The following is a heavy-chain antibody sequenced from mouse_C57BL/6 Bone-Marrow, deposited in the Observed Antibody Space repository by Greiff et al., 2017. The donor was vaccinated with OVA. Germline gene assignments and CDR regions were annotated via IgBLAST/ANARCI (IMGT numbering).Heavy chain of an antibody. CDR3: AREGASGDPFAY. J-gene: IGHJ3*01. V-gene: IGHV1-26*01. CDR2: INPNNGGT. CDR1: GYTFTDYY. Sequence: EVQLQQSGPELVKPGASVKISCKASGYTFTDYYMNWVKQSHGKSLEWIGDINPNNGGTSYNQKFKGKATLTVDKSSSTAYMQLRSLTSEDSAVYYCAREGASGDPFAYWGQGTLVTVSA. D-gene: IGHD1-3*01.